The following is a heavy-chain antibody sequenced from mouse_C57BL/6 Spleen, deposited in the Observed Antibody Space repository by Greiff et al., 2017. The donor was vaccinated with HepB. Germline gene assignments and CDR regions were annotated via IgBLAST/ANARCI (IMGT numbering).Heavy chain of an antibody. CDR2: IDPSDSYT. Sequence: QVQLQQPGAELVRPGTSVKLSCKASGYTFTSYWMHWVKQRPGQGLEWIGVIDPSDSYTNYNQKFKGKATLTVDTSSSTAYMQLSSLTSEDSAVYYCAREGKEDYGGFDYWGQGTTLTVSS. CDR3: AREGKEDYGGFDY. J-gene: IGHJ2*01. V-gene: IGHV1-59*01. CDR1: GYTFTSYW. D-gene: IGHD2-4*01.